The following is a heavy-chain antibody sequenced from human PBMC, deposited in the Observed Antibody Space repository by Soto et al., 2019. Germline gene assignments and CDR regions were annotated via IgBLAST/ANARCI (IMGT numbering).Heavy chain of an antibody. V-gene: IGHV1-8*01. CDR1: GYTFTSYD. CDR2: MNPNSGNT. Sequence: ASVKVSCKASGYTFTSYDINWVRQATGQGLEWMGWMNPNSGNTGYAQKFQGRVTMTRNTSISTAYMELSGLRSEDTAVYYCARGEDSSGWYWGLNYYYYGMDVWGQGTTVPVSS. CDR3: ARGEDSSGWYWGLNYYYYGMDV. J-gene: IGHJ6*02. D-gene: IGHD6-19*01.